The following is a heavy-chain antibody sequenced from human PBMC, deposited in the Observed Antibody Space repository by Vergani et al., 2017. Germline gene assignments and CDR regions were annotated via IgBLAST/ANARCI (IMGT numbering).Heavy chain of an antibody. Sequence: EVQLLESGGGLVQPGGSLRLSCAASGFTFSSYAMSWVRQAPGKGLEWVSAISGSGGSTYYADSVKGRFTISRENSKNTLYLQMNSLGAEDTAVYYCAKDSQYYYDSSGYSKLFYYFDYWGQGTLVTVSS. J-gene: IGHJ4*02. CDR3: AKDSQYYYDSSGYSKLFYYFDY. V-gene: IGHV3-23*01. D-gene: IGHD3-22*01. CDR2: ISGSGGST. CDR1: GFTFSSYA.